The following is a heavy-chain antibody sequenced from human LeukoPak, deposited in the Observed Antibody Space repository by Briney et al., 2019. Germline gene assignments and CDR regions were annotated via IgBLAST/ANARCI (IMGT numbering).Heavy chain of an antibody. CDR3: TTQRYCSGGSCKDY. J-gene: IGHJ4*02. D-gene: IGHD2-15*01. V-gene: IGHV3-15*01. Sequence: PGGSLRLSCAASGFTFSNAWMSWVRQAPGKGLEWVARIKSKTDGGTTDYAAPVKGRFTISRDDSKNTLYLQLNSLKTEDTAVYYCTTQRYCSGGSCKDYWGQGTLVTVSS. CDR2: IKSKTDGGTT. CDR1: GFTFSNAW.